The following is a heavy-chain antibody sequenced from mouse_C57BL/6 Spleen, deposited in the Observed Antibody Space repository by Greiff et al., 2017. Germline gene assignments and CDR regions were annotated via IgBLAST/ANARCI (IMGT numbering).Heavy chain of an antibody. CDR3: ARWGWAFAY. J-gene: IGHJ3*01. CDR2: INPSTGGT. Sequence: EVQLQQSGPELVKPGASVKISCKASGYSFTGYYMNWVKQSPEKSLEWIGEINPSTGGTTYNQKFKAKATLTVDKSSSTAYMQLKSLTSEDSAVYYGARWGWAFAYWGQGTLVTVSA. D-gene: IGHD3-3*01. V-gene: IGHV1-42*01. CDR1: GYSFTGYY.